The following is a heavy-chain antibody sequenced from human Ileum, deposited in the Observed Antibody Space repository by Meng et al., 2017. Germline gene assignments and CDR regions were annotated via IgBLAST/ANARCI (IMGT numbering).Heavy chain of an antibody. CDR1: GDSISSQY. CDR2: ISYRGGT. V-gene: IGHV4-59*11. D-gene: IGHD6-19*01. J-gene: IGHJ5*02. Sequence: SETLSLTCTVSGDSISSQYWSWIRQPPGKGLEWIGYISYRGGTNYNPSLKSRVSISVDTSKNQFSLKLSSVTAADTAVYYCARTRDQIGVAGYWFDLWGQGTLVTVSS. CDR3: ARTRDQIGVAGYWFDL.